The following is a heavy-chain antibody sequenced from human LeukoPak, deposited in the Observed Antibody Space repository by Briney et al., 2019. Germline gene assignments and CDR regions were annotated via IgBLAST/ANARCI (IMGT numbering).Heavy chain of an antibody. CDR3: AGNYDSWTGLNY. Sequence: PGGSLRLSCAASGFTFSGSAMHWVRQASGKGLEWVGHIGNKASNYATDYAPSLKGRFTISRDDSKDTAYLQVNSLKPEDTAVYYCAGNYDSWTGLNYWGLGTLVTSSS. V-gene: IGHV3-73*01. J-gene: IGHJ4*02. CDR2: IGNKASNYAT. D-gene: IGHD3-3*01. CDR1: GFTFSGSA.